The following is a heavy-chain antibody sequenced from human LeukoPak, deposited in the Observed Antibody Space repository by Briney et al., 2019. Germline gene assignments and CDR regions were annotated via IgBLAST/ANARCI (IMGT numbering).Heavy chain of an antibody. CDR2: INPNSGGT. J-gene: IGHJ6*02. V-gene: IGHV1-2*02. Sequence: ASVKVSCKASGYTFTGYYMHWVRQAPGQGLEWMGWINPNSGGTNYAQKFQGRVTMTRDTSISTAYMELSRLRSDDTAVYYCARDIQLWYKDYYYYYGMGVWGQGTTVTVSS. CDR3: ARDIQLWYKDYYYYYGMGV. CDR1: GYTFTGYY. D-gene: IGHD5-18*01.